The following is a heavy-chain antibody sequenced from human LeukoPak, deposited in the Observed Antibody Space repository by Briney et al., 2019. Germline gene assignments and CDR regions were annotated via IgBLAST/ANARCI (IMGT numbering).Heavy chain of an antibody. J-gene: IGHJ2*01. CDR1: GFTFDDYA. CDR3: AKALTADDNYFDL. CDR2: ISWNSGSI. Sequence: PGGSLRLSCAASGFTFDDYAMHWVRQAPGKGLEWVSGISWNSGSIGYADSVKGRFTISRDNAKNSLYLQMNSLRAEDTALYYCAKALTADDNYFDLWGRGTLVTVSS. V-gene: IGHV3-9*01. D-gene: IGHD3-9*01.